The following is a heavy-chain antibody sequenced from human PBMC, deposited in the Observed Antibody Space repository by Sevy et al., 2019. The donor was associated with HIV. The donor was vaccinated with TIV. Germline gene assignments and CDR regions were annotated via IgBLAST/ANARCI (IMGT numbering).Heavy chain of an antibody. CDR2: IYPRYSDT. CDR1: GYKFTTYW. J-gene: IGHJ4*02. Sequence: GESLKISCKASGYKFTTYWIGWARQMPGKGLEWMGRIYPRYSDTRYSPSFQGQVTISADTSINTAYLQWSSLKASDTAMYFCARHVDMTTLIGGLYYFDSWGQGTMVTVSS. D-gene: IGHD3-16*01. CDR3: ARHVDMTTLIGGLYYFDS. V-gene: IGHV5-51*01.